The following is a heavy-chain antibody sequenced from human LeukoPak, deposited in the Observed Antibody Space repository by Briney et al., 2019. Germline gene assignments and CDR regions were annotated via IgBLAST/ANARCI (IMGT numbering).Heavy chain of an antibody. Sequence: SETLSLTCAVSGGSISSSNWWSWVRQPPGKGLEWIGEIYHSGSTNYNPSLKSRVTISVDKSKNQFSLKLSSVTAADTAVYYCAGDYYGSGGAWFDPWGQGTLVTVSS. J-gene: IGHJ5*02. CDR2: IYHSGST. CDR1: GGSISSSNW. CDR3: AGDYYGSGGAWFDP. D-gene: IGHD3-10*01. V-gene: IGHV4-4*02.